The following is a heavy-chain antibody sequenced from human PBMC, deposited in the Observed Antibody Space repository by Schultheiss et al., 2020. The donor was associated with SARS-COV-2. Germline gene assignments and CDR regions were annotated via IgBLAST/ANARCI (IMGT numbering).Heavy chain of an antibody. Sequence: GGSLRLSCAASGFTFSSYAMHWVRQAPGKGLEWVAVISYDGSNKYYADSVKGRFTISRDNSKNTLYLQMNSLRAEDTAVYYCARVANSVGYYGMDVWGQGTTVTAP. CDR1: GFTFSSYA. CDR3: ARVANSVGYYGMDV. J-gene: IGHJ6*02. V-gene: IGHV3-30*04. D-gene: IGHD4-23*01. CDR2: ISYDGSNK.